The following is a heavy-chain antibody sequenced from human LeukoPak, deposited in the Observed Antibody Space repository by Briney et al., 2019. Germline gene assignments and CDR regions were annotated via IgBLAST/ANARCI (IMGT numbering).Heavy chain of an antibody. D-gene: IGHD2-2*01. J-gene: IGHJ4*02. V-gene: IGHV5-51*01. CDR3: ARRGGCSSTGSPPFDY. CDR1: GYSFTSYW. CDR2: IYPGDSDT. Sequence: GESLKISCKGSGYSFTSYWIGWVRQMPGKGLEWMGIIYPGDSDTRYRPSFQGQVTISTDKSISTAYLQWSSLKASDTAMYYCARRGGCSSTGSPPFDYGGQGPLVTVSS.